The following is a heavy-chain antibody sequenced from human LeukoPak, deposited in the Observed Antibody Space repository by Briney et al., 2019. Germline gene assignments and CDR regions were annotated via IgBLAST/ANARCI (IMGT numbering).Heavy chain of an antibody. CDR3: TRDYGDYNYYYYYGMDV. CDR1: GFTFGDYA. D-gene: IGHD4-17*01. Sequence: PGGSLRLSCTASGFTFGDYAMSWVRQAPGKGLEWVGFIRSKAYGGTTEYAASVKGRFTISRDDSKSTAYLQMNSLKTEDTAVYYCTRDYGDYNYYYYYGMDVWGKGTTVTVSS. V-gene: IGHV3-49*04. J-gene: IGHJ6*04. CDR2: IRSKAYGGTT.